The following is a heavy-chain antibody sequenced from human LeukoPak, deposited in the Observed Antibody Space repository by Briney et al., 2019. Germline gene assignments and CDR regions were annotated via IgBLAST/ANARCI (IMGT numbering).Heavy chain of an antibody. CDR1: GFTFSSYA. V-gene: IGHV3-23*01. J-gene: IGHJ5*02. Sequence: GGSLRLSCAASGFTFSSYAMSCVRQAPGKGLEWVSVVSTSGDSTFYADSVKGRFTISRDNSKNTLYLQMNSLRAEDTAIYYCARAPPGLNWFDPWGQGTLVTVSS. CDR2: VSTSGDST. CDR3: ARAPPGLNWFDP.